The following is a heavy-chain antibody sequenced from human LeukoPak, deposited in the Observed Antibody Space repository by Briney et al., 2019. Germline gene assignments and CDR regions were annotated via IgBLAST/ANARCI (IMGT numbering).Heavy chain of an antibody. CDR1: GYTFTSYD. V-gene: IGHV1-69*13. CDR2: NIPIFGTT. Sequence: GASVKVSCKASGYTFTSYDINWVRQAPGQGLVWMGGNIPIFGTTSYAQKFQGRVTITADESTSTAYMELSSLRSEDTAVYYCAKMEGYSYSDSWGQGTLVTVSS. CDR3: AKMEGYSYSDS. D-gene: IGHD5-18*01. J-gene: IGHJ4*02.